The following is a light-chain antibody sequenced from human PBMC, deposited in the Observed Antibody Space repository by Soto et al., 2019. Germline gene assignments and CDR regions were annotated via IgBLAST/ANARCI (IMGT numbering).Light chain of an antibody. CDR3: QTWGTGTWV. Sequence: QSVLTQSPSASASLGASVKLTCTLSSGHNNYAIAWHQQQPEKGPRYLMKLNSDGSHTKGDGIPDRFSGSSSGAERYLTISSRQSEDEADYYCQTWGTGTWVLGGGTKLTVL. CDR1: SGHNNYA. CDR2: LNSDGSH. V-gene: IGLV4-69*01. J-gene: IGLJ3*02.